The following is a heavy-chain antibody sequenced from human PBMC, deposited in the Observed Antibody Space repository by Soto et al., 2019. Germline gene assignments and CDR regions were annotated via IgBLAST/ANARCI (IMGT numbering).Heavy chain of an antibody. Sequence: ESLKISGKGSGYRFTSYWIGWVRQMPGKGLEWMGIIYPGDSDTRYSPSFQGQVTISADKSISTAYLQWSSLKASDTAMYYCARTSAAGKYYYGMDVWGQGTTVTVSS. CDR3: ARTSAAGKYYYGMDV. V-gene: IGHV5-51*01. J-gene: IGHJ6*02. CDR2: IYPGDSDT. D-gene: IGHD6-13*01. CDR1: GYRFTSYW.